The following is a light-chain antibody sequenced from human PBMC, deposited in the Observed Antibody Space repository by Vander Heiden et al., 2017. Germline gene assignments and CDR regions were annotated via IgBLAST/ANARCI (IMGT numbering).Light chain of an antibody. Sequence: DIQMTQSPSSLSASVGDRVTITCRASQSIRNYLNWYQQKPGKAPKLLIYTASSLQSGVPSRFSGSGSGTDFTLTINSLQPEDFATYYCQQSYSTPFNFGQGTRLEIK. CDR1: QSIRNY. CDR3: QQSYSTPFN. CDR2: TAS. J-gene: IGKJ5*01. V-gene: IGKV1-39*01.